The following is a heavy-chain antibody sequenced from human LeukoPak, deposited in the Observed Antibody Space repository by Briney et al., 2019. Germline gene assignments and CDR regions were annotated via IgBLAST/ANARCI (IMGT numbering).Heavy chain of an antibody. CDR2: ISGSGGST. CDR3: AKDNASPYYYMDV. J-gene: IGHJ6*03. Sequence: PGGSLRLSCAASGFTFSSYAMSWLRQAPGKGLEWVSAISGSGGSTYYADSVKGRFTISRDNSKNTLYLQMNSLRAEDTAVYYCAKDNASPYYYMDVWGKGTTVTVSS. V-gene: IGHV3-23*01. CDR1: GFTFSSYA.